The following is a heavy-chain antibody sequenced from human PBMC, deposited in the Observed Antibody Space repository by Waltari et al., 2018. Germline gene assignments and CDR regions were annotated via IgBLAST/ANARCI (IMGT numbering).Heavy chain of an antibody. CDR2: IWYDGSNV. Sequence: QVQFVQSGGGVVQPGRSLRLSCPASGFPFSSHGLHWVRQAPGKGVDWVAVIWYDGSNVYYSDSVKGRFTISRDNSKNTLYLQMNSLRAEDTAVYYCARYFAYYGMDVWGQGTTVTVSS. CDR3: ARYFAYYGMDV. CDR1: GFPFSSHG. J-gene: IGHJ6*02. D-gene: IGHD3-9*01. V-gene: IGHV3-33*01.